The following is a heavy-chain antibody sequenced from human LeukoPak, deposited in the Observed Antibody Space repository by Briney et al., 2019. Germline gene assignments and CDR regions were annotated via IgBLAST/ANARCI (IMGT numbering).Heavy chain of an antibody. Sequence: GASVKVSCKASGYTFTSYGISWVRQAPGQGLEWMGWISAYNGNTNYAQKLQGRVTMTTDTSTSTAYMELSSLRSEDTAVYYCATKPITMVRGVIPDWGQGTLVTVSS. CDR3: ATKPITMVRGVIPD. V-gene: IGHV1-18*04. CDR1: GYTFTSYG. CDR2: ISAYNGNT. D-gene: IGHD3-10*01. J-gene: IGHJ4*02.